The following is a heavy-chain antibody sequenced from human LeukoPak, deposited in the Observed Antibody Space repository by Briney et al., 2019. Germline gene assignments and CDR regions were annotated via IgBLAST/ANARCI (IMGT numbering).Heavy chain of an antibody. Sequence: GGSLRLSCTASGFTFSSYAMTWVRQAPGKGLEWVSSIGGNSDFTYYTDSVKGRFTISRDNSRNTLYLQINSLRAEDTAIYYCAKPEASGNFYYTLDYWGQGTLVTVSS. D-gene: IGHD1-26*01. CDR1: GFTFSSYA. CDR3: AKPEASGNFYYTLDY. J-gene: IGHJ4*02. V-gene: IGHV3-23*01. CDR2: IGGNSDFT.